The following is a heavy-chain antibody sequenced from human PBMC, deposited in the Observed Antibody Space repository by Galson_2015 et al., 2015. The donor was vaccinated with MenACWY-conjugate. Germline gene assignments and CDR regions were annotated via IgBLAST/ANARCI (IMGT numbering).Heavy chain of an antibody. D-gene: IGHD3-10*01. CDR1: GFTVSSSY. J-gene: IGHJ6*02. V-gene: IGHV3-53*01. Sequence: SLRLSCAVSGFTVSSSYMAWVRQAPGKGLEWVSVFYSDGSTYNADSVKGRFTISRDNSKNTVFLQMTSLRAEDTAMYYCARDSRATTVWGLNKRKTIDYYYGMDVWGQGTTVIVSS. CDR3: ARDSRATTVWGLNKRKTIDYYYGMDV. CDR2: FYSDGST.